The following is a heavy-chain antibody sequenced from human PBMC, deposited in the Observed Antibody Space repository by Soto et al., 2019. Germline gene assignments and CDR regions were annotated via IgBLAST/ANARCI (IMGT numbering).Heavy chain of an antibody. CDR3: AIDIGGRPPFDH. Sequence: AGGSLRLSCAASGFSFSSYGKHWVRQAPGKGLEWVAIVSYDGNNKYYADSVKGRFTISRDNSKNTLYLEMNSLRVEDTAVYYCAIDIGGRPPFDHWGQGTPVTVSS. CDR1: GFSFSSYG. V-gene: IGHV3-30*03. J-gene: IGHJ4*02. D-gene: IGHD2-15*01. CDR2: VSYDGNNK.